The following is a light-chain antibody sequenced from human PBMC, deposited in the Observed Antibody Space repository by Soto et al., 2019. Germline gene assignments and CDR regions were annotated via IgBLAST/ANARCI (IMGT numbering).Light chain of an antibody. J-gene: IGKJ1*01. CDR2: GAS. CDR1: QSVSSN. Sequence: EIVMTQSPATLSVSPGERATLSCRASQSVSSNLAWYQQKPGQAPRLLIYGASTRATGIPARFSGSESGTEFTLTIGSLQSEDFTVYYCQQDNNWPPWTFGQGTKVEIK. V-gene: IGKV3-15*01. CDR3: QQDNNWPPWT.